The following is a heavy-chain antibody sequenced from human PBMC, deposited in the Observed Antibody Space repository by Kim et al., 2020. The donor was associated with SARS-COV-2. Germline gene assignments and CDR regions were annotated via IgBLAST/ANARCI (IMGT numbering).Heavy chain of an antibody. CDR1: GGSISSSSYY. D-gene: IGHD3-22*01. V-gene: IGHV4-39*01. CDR3: ASGHDSSAYVIDF. Sequence: SETLSLTCSVSGGSISSSSYYWGWIRQPPGEGLEWIGSMFYSGSTYHNPSLKSRVTISVDTSKNQFSLKLSSVTASDTAVYYCASGHDSSAYVIDFWGQG. J-gene: IGHJ4*02. CDR2: MFYSGST.